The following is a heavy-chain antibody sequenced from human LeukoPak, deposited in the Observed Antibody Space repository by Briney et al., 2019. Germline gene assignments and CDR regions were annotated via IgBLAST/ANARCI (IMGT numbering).Heavy chain of an antibody. CDR1: GFTVSSNY. D-gene: IGHD5/OR15-5a*01. CDR3: AKDRGVSTITRKVDCFDY. J-gene: IGHJ4*02. CDR2: IYSGGTT. V-gene: IGHV3-53*01. Sequence: PGGSLRLSCAASGFTVSSNYMSWVRQPPGKGLEWVSVIYSGGTTFYADSVKGRFTISRDNSKNTLYLQMNSLRAEDTAVYYCAKDRGVSTITRKVDCFDYWGQGTLVTVSS.